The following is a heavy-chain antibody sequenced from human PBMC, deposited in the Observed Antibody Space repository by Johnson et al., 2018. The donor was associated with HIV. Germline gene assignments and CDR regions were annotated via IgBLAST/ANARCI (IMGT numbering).Heavy chain of an antibody. D-gene: IGHD3-22*01. CDR3: AKEGGRITMIVVEPDAFDI. V-gene: IGHV3-30*02. J-gene: IGHJ3*02. CDR1: GFTFSSYG. Sequence: QMQLVESGGGLVQPGGSLRLSCAASGFTFSSYGMHWVRQAPGKGLEWVAFIRYDGSNKYYADSVQGRFTISRDNSKNTLYLQMNSLRAEDTAVYYCAKEGGRITMIVVEPDAFDIWGQGTMVTVSS. CDR2: IRYDGSNK.